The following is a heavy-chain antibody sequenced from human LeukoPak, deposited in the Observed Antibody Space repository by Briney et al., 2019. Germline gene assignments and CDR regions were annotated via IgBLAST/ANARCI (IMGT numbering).Heavy chain of an antibody. V-gene: IGHV3-21*01. D-gene: IGHD1-1*01. CDR2: ISSSSSYI. CDR1: GFTFSSYS. Sequence: PGGSLRLSCAASGFTFSSYSMNWVRQAPGKGLEWVSSISSSSSYIYYADSVKGRFTISRDNAKNSPYLQMNSLRAEDTAVYYCARTGALNWNYYYYYYMDVWGKGTTVTVSS. CDR3: ARTGALNWNYYYYYYMDV. J-gene: IGHJ6*03.